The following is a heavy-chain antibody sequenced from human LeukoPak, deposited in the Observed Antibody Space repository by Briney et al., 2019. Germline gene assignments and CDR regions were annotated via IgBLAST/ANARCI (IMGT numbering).Heavy chain of an antibody. CDR2: IRSKANSYAT. CDR1: GFTFSGSA. D-gene: IGHD4-17*01. V-gene: IGHV3-73*01. Sequence: GGSLRLSCAASGFTFSGSAMHWVRQASGKGLEWVGRIRSKANSYATAYAASVKGRFTISRDDSKNTAYLQMNSLKTEDTAVYYCTPALDYGDYAGFDYWGQGTLVTVSS. J-gene: IGHJ4*02. CDR3: TPALDYGDYAGFDY.